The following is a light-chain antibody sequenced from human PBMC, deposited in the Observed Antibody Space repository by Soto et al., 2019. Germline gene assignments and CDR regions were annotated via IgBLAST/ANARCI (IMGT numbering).Light chain of an antibody. Sequence: DIQMTQSPSALSASVGDRVTITCRTSQSINIWLAWYQQKPGKAPKLLIYDAATLESGVPSRFSGGGSGTEFTLTISSLQPDDFATYYCQHYKSFPWTFGQGTKVEI. CDR1: QSINIW. V-gene: IGKV1-5*01. J-gene: IGKJ1*01. CDR2: DAA. CDR3: QHYKSFPWT.